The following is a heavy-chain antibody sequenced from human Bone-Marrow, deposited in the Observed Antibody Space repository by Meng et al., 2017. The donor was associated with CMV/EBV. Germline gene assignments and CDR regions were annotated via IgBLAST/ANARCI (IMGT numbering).Heavy chain of an antibody. D-gene: IGHD3-3*01. CDR3: ARDRPHWSMDV. J-gene: IGHJ6*02. CDR2: ISWNSGSI. CDR1: GFTFDDYA. Sequence: GGSLRLSCAASGFTFDDYAMHWVRQAPGKGLEWVSGISWNSGSIGYADSVKGRFTISRDNAKNLLYLQMNSLRVEDTAVYYCARDRPHWSMDVWGHGTTVTVSS. V-gene: IGHV3-9*01.